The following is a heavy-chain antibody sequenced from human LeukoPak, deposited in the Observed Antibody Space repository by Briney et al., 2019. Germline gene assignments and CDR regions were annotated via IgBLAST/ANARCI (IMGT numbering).Heavy chain of an antibody. CDR1: GGSISSGGYS. CDR2: IYYSGST. V-gene: IGHV4-30-4*07. Sequence: SETLSLTCAVSGGSISSGGYSWSWIRQPPGKGLEWIGYIYYSGSTYYNPSLKSRVTISVDTSKNQFSLKLSSVTAADTAVYYCARGEYGVGAIRIGYYYYYMDVWGKGTTVTVSS. D-gene: IGHD1-26*01. J-gene: IGHJ6*03. CDR3: ARGEYGVGAIRIGYYYYYMDV.